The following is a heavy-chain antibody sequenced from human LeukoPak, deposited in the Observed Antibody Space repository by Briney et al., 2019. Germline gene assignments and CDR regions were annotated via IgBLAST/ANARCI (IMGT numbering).Heavy chain of an antibody. CDR2: IKQDGSEK. Sequence: GRSLRLSCAASGFTFSSYRMNRVRQAPGKGLEWVANIKQDGSEKYYVDSVKGRFTISGDNAKNSLFLQMNSLRAEDTAVYYCARDTRTFDYWGQGTLVTVSS. CDR1: GFTFSSYR. J-gene: IGHJ4*02. CDR3: ARDTRTFDY. D-gene: IGHD1-26*01. V-gene: IGHV3-7*01.